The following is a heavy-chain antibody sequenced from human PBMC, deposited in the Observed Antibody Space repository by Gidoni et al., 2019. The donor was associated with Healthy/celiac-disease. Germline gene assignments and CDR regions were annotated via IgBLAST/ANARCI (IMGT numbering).Heavy chain of an antibody. CDR2: IYHSGST. CDR3: ARVGGAARKTNYYYYGMDV. V-gene: IGHV4-4*02. J-gene: IGHJ6*02. Sequence: QVQLQESGPGLVKPSGTLSLTCAVSGGSISSSNWWSWVRQPPGKGLEWIGEIYHSGSTNYNPSLKSRVTISVDKSKNQFSLKLSSVTAADTAVYYCARVGGAARKTNYYYYGMDVWGQGTTVTVSS. D-gene: IGHD6-6*01. CDR1: GGSISSSNW.